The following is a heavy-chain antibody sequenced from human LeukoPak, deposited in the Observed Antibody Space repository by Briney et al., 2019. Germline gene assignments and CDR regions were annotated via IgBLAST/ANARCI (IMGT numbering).Heavy chain of an antibody. CDR1: GFSFSNYW. CDR2: INQNGGQG. Sequence: GGSLRLSCEASGFSFSNYWMTWVRQAPGKGLEWVADINQNGGQGYYVDSVKGRFTLSRDNAENSLFLQLNSLRAEDTAVYYCVKNSGWYCLDYWGQGITVIVSS. J-gene: IGHJ4*02. CDR3: VKNSGWYCLDY. V-gene: IGHV3-7*03. D-gene: IGHD6-13*01.